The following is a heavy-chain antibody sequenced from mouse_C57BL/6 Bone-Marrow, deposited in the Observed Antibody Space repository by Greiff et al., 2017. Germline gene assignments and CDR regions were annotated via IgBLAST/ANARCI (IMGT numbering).Heavy chain of an antibody. CDR1: GYTFTDYE. J-gene: IGHJ4*01. CDR2: IDPETGGT. CDR3: SRAMDY. V-gene: IGHV1-15*01. Sequence: VKVVESGAELVRPGASVTLSCKASGYTFTDYEMHWVKQTPVHGLEWIGAIDPETGGTAYNQKFKGKAILTADKSSSTAYMELRSLTSEDSAVYYWSRAMDYWGQGTSVTVSS.